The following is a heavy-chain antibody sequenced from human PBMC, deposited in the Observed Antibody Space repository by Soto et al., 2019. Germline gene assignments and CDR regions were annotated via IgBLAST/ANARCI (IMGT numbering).Heavy chain of an antibody. V-gene: IGHV4-30-2*01. CDR1: GGSISSGGYS. CDR3: ASAALWFGELLPNWFDP. J-gene: IGHJ5*02. D-gene: IGHD3-10*01. Sequence: SETLSLTCAVSGGSISSGGYSWSWIRQPPGKGLEWIGYIYHSGSTYYNPSLKSRVTISVDRSKNQFSLKLSSVTAADTAVYYCASAALWFGELLPNWFDPWGQGTLVTVSS. CDR2: IYHSGST.